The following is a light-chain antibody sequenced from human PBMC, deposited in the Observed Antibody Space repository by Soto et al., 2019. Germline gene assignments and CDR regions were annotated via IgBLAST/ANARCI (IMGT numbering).Light chain of an antibody. J-gene: IGKJ1*01. CDR2: AAS. CDR1: QSISSY. CDR3: LQDYNYPQT. V-gene: IGKV1-39*01. Sequence: DIQMTQSPSSLSASVVDRVTITCRASQSISSYLNWYQQKPGKAPKLLIYAASSLQSGVPSRFSGSGSGTDFTLTISSLQPEDFATYYCLQDYNYPQTFGQGTKVDIK.